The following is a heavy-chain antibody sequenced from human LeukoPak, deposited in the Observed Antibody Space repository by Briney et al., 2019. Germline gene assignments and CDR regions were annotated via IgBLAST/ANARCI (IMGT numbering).Heavy chain of an antibody. Sequence: SETLSLTCTVSDASISGYYWSWIRQPPGKGLEWIGSIHFSGSTNYNPSLRSRVTISIDTSKNQLSLKLSSVTAADTAVYYCARDLGGIYFDYWGQGTLVTVSS. CDR2: IHFSGST. D-gene: IGHD1-26*01. V-gene: IGHV4-59*01. J-gene: IGHJ4*02. CDR1: DASISGYY. CDR3: ARDLGGIYFDY.